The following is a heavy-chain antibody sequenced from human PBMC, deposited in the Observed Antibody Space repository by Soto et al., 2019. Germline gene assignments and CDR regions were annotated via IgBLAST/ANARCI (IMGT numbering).Heavy chain of an antibody. V-gene: IGHV4-30-4*01. D-gene: IGHD3-10*01. J-gene: IGHJ6*02. CDR3: AREARGVRETYGMDV. CDR2: IYYSGST. CDR1: GGSISSGDYY. Sequence: QVQLQESGPGLVKPSQTLSLTCTVSGGSISSGDYYWSWIRQPPGKGLEWIGYIYYSGSTYYNPSLKSRVTISVDTSKNQFSLKLSSVTAADTAVYYCAREARGVRETYGMDVWGQGITVTVSS.